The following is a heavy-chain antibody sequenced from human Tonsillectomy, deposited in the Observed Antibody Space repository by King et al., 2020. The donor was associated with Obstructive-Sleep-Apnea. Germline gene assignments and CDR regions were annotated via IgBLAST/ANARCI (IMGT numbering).Heavy chain of an antibody. J-gene: IGHJ5*02. CDR1: GGSFSDYY. V-gene: IGHV4-34*01. D-gene: IGHD6-13*01. Sequence: VQLQQWGAGLLRPSETLSLTCAVYGGSFSDYYWSWIRQPPGKGLEWIGEINHSGSTNYNLALKGRVTISVYTSNNQFSLKLSSVTAADTAVYYCATGSGAAAVNWFDPWGQGALVSVSS. CDR2: INHSGST. CDR3: ATGSGAAAVNWFDP.